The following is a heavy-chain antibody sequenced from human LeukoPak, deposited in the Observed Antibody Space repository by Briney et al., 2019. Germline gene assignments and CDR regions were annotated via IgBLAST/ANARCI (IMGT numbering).Heavy chain of an antibody. CDR2: IYYSGST. D-gene: IGHD6-13*01. J-gene: IGHJ6*02. CDR3: ARHGYPYSSSWYGYYYYYGMDV. Sequence: SETLSLTCTVSGGSISSYYWGWIRQPPGKGLEWIGYIYYSGSTNYNPSLKSRVTISVDTSKNQFSLKLSSVTAADTAMYYCARHGYPYSSSWYGYYYYYGMDVWGQGTTVTVSS. CDR1: GGSISSYY. V-gene: IGHV4-59*08.